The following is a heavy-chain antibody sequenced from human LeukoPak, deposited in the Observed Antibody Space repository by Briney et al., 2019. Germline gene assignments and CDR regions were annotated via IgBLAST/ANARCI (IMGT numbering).Heavy chain of an antibody. V-gene: IGHV4-34*01. J-gene: IGHJ4*02. CDR2: INHSGST. D-gene: IGHD2-2*01. Sequence: SETLSLTCAVYGGSFSGYYWSWIRQPPGKGLEWIGEINHSGSTNYNPSLKSRVTISVDTSKNQFSLKLSSVTAADTAEYYCARGYGSTSPFDYWGQGTLVTVSS. CDR3: ARGYGSTSPFDY. CDR1: GGSFSGYY.